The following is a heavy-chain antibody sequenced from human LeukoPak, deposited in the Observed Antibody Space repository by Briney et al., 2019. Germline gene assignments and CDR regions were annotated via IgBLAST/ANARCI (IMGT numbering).Heavy chain of an antibody. Sequence: GASVKVSCKASGGTFSSYAISWVRQAPGQGLEWMGGIIPIFGTANYAQKFQGRVTITADESTSTAYMELSSLRSEDTAVYYCAKSQRRGSTATPLFDYWGQGTLVTVSS. D-gene: IGHD3-10*01. V-gene: IGHV1-69*13. CDR1: GGTFSSYA. CDR3: AKSQRRGSTATPLFDY. CDR2: IIPIFGTA. J-gene: IGHJ4*02.